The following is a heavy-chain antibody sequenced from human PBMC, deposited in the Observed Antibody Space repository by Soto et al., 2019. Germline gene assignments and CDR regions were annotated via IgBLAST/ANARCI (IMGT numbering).Heavy chain of an antibody. CDR2: INHSGST. J-gene: IGHJ3*02. CDR1: GGSFSGYY. CDR3: ARGLGITTIVVADDAFDI. D-gene: IGHD3-22*01. Sequence: PSETLSLTCAVYGGSFSGYYWSWIRQPPGKGLEWIGEINHSGSTNYNPSLKSRVTISVDTSKNQFSLKLSSVTAADTAVYYCARGLGITTIVVADDAFDIWGQGTMVTVSS. V-gene: IGHV4-34*01.